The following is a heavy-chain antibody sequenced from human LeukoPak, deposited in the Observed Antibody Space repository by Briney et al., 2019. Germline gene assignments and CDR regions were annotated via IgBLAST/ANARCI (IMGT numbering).Heavy chain of an antibody. J-gene: IGHJ4*02. V-gene: IGHV4-34*01. CDR2: INRSGNT. CDR3: ARHYYGSGSNPFDY. Sequence: SETLSLTCAVYGGSFSGYYWSWIRQPPGKGLEWIGEINRSGNTNYNPSLKRRITISADTSKNQFSLKLTSVTAADTAVYYCARHYYGSGSNPFDYWGQGTLVTVSS. CDR1: GGSFSGYY. D-gene: IGHD3-10*01.